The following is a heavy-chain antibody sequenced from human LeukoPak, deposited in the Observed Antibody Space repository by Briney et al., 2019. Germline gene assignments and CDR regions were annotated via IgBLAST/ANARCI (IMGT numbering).Heavy chain of an antibody. CDR3: ARGGNGYEPFDY. D-gene: IGHD5-12*01. V-gene: IGHV3-74*01. Sequence: GSLRLSCAASGFTFSTYWMHWVRQAPGKGLVWVSRINSYGSSTSYADSVKGRFTISRDNAKNTLYLQMNSLRAEDTAVYYCARGGNGYEPFDYWGQGTLVTVSS. J-gene: IGHJ4*02. CDR1: GFTFSTYW. CDR2: INSYGSST.